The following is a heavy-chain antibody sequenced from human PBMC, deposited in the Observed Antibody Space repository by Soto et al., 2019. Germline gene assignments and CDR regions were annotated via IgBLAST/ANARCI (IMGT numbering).Heavy chain of an antibody. CDR2: ISAYNGNT. CDR3: ARDLYYYDSSGYYYPIDY. CDR1: GYTSTSYG. V-gene: IGHV1-18*01. Sequence: GASVKVSCKASGYTSTSYGISWVRQAPGQGLEWMGWISAYNGNTNYAQKLQGRVTMTTDTSTSTAYMELRSLRSDDTAVYYCARDLYYYDSSGYYYPIDYWGQGTLVTVSS. D-gene: IGHD3-22*01. J-gene: IGHJ4*02.